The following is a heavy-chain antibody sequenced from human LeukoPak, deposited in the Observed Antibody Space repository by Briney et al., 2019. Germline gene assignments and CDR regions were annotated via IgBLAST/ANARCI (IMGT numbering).Heavy chain of an antibody. J-gene: IGHJ5*02. V-gene: IGHV4-61*02. Sequence: SSETLSLTCTVSGGSINSGSYYWSWIRQPAGKGLEWIGRIYTSGSTNYNPSLKSRVTISVDTSKNQFSLKLSSVTAADTAVYYCARDCSSTSCSRGMYNWFDPWGQGTLVTVSS. CDR2: IYTSGST. CDR1: GGSINSGSYY. CDR3: ARDCSSTSCSRGMYNWFDP. D-gene: IGHD2-2*01.